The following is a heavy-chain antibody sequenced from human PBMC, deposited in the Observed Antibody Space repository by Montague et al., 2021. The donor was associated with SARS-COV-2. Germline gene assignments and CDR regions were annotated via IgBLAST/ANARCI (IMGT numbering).Heavy chain of an antibody. J-gene: IGHJ6*02. D-gene: IGHD2-2*01. V-gene: IGHV3-30*04. CDR1: GFTFSYYE. CDR2: ISYDGSNK. CDR3: TRYYCSSTSCPSRGMDV. Sequence: SLRLSCAASGFTFSYYEMNWVRQAPGKGLEWVAVISYDGSNKYYADSVKGRFTISRDNSKNTLYLQMNTLRAEDTAVYHCTRYYCSSTSCPSRGMDVWGQGTTVTVSS.